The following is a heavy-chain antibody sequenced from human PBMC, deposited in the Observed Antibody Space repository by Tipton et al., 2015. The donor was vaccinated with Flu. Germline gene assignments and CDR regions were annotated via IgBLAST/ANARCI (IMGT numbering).Heavy chain of an antibody. J-gene: IGHJ5*02. CDR2: IYYSGST. CDR1: GGSINSYY. CDR3: ARGIAAAATGWLDP. D-gene: IGHD6-13*01. V-gene: IGHV4-59*01. Sequence: PGLVKPSETLSLTCTVSGGSINSYYWSWIRQPPGKGLEWIGYIYYSGSTNYNPSLKSRVTISVDTSKNQFSLKLSSVTAADTAVYYCARGIAAAATGWLDPWGQGTLVTVSS.